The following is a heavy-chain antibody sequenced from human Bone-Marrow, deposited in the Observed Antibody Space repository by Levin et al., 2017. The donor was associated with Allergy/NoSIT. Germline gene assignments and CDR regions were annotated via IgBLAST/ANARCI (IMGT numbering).Heavy chain of an antibody. Sequence: KSGGSLRLSCAASGFTFNNAWMHWVRQAPGKGLEWLGRIKSKTDGGTTDYAAPVKDRSTISREDSKNTLYLQVNGLKIEETAVYYCSQEIRMGATLIYSFDYWSQRTLVTVSS. D-gene: IGHD1-26*01. CDR1: GFTFNNAW. V-gene: IGHV3-15*01. J-gene: IGHJ4*02. CDR3: SQEIRMGATLIYSFDY. CDR2: IKSKTDGGTT.